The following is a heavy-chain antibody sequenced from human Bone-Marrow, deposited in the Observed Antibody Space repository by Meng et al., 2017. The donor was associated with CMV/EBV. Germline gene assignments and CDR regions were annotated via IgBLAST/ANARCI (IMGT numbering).Heavy chain of an antibody. CDR1: RFTFSRYS. D-gene: IGHD3-3*01. V-gene: IGHV3-30*04. J-gene: IGHJ4*02. CDR2: ISYDGDNK. CDR3: ARAKDDFWSGFDY. Sequence: GGSLRLSCAASRFTFSRYSMHWVRQAPGKGLEWVAVISYDGDNKHYADSVKGRFTVSSDNAKNTLYLQMNSLRTEDTAIYYCARAKDDFWSGFDYWGQGTLVTVSS.